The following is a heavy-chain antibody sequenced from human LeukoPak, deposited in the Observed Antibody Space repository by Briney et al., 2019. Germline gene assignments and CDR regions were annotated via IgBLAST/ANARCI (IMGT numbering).Heavy chain of an antibody. D-gene: IGHD1-26*01. CDR1: RDSISGKY. J-gene: IGHJ4*02. Sequence: PSETLSLTCTISRDSISGKYWSWIRQSPGKGLEWIGYIYDSGSTNYNPSLASRVTISVDTSKNQFSLRLTSVTAADTAVYYCTRDHGRSIVLQWGQGNLVTVSS. V-gene: IGHV4-59*12. CDR3: TRDHGRSIVLQ. CDR2: IYDSGST.